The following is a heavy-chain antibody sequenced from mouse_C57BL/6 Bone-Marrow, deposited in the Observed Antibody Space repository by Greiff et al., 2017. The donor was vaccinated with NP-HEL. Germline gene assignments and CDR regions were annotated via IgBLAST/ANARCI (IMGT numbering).Heavy chain of an antibody. Sequence: VKVEESGGGLVQPGGSLKLSCVASGFTFSNYWMNWVRQSPEKGLEWVAQIRLKSDNYETPYAESVKGRFTISRDDSNSSGYLQMNNLRAEDTGIYYCTSFGVTTCEDYGGQGTTLTASS. V-gene: IGHV6-3*01. CDR3: TSFGVTTCEDY. D-gene: IGHD2-2*01. CDR2: IRLKSDNYET. J-gene: IGHJ2*01. CDR1: GFTFSNYW.